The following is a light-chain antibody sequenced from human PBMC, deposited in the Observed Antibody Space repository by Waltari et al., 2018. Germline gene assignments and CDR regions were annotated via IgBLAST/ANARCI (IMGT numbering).Light chain of an antibody. CDR1: SPHLGVST. CDR3: AAWDRSLRIVV. CDR2: GVI. J-gene: IGLJ2*01. V-gene: IGLV1-44*01. Sequence: EVTQPPSASGTPGQRVTISCSGTSPHLGVSTVNWYQQFPGTAPKLLMYGVIQRPPGVPDRFSGSKSGTSASLAISGLQSEDEADYFCAAWDRSLRIVVFGGGTKLTVL.